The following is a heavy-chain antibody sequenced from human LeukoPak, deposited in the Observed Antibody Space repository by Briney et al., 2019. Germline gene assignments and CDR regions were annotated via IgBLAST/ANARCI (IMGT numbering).Heavy chain of an antibody. J-gene: IGHJ4*02. V-gene: IGHV1-69*13. Sequence: ASVKVSCKASGGTFSSYAISWVRQAPGQGLEWMGGIIPIFGTANYAQKFQGRVTITADESTSTAYMELSSLRSEDTAVYYCARGSGIAAAGLTPDYWGQGTLVTVSS. CDR1: GGTFSSYA. CDR2: IIPIFGTA. D-gene: IGHD6-13*01. CDR3: ARGSGIAAAGLTPDY.